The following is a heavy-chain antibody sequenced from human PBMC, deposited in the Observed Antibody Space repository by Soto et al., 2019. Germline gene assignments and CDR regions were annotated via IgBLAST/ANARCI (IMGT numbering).Heavy chain of an antibody. CDR3: AREVTVATPTYYYYYGMDV. CDR2: IYYSGST. CDR1: GGSISSGDYY. V-gene: IGHV4-30-4*01. D-gene: IGHD4-17*01. J-gene: IGHJ6*02. Sequence: SETLSLTCTVSGGSISSGDYYWSWIRQPPGKGLEWIGYIYYSGSTYYNPSLKSRVTISVDTSKNQFSLKLSSVTAADTAVYYCAREVTVATPTYYYYYGMDVWGQGTTVTVSS.